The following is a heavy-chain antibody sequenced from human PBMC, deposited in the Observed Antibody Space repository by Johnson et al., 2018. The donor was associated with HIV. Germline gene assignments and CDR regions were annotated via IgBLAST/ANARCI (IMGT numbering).Heavy chain of an antibody. V-gene: IGHV3-NL1*01. Sequence: VQLVESGGGVVQPGRSLRLSCAASGFTFSSYAMHWVRQAPGKGLEWVSVIYSGGSTSYADSVKGRFTISRDISNNTLYLQMNSLGAEDTAVYYCAKGFYSSSSSDAFDVWGQGTMVTVSS. CDR2: IYSGGST. CDR1: GFTFSSYA. CDR3: AKGFYSSSSSDAFDV. J-gene: IGHJ3*01. D-gene: IGHD6-6*01.